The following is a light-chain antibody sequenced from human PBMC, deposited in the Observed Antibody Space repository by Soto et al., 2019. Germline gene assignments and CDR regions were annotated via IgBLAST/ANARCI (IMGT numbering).Light chain of an antibody. CDR1: SSNIGAGYD. J-gene: IGLJ2*01. V-gene: IGLV1-40*01. CDR3: QSYDSILSVVV. CDR2: GNS. Sequence: QPVLTQPPSVSGAPGQRVTISCTGSSSNIGAGYDVHWYQQLPGTAPKLLIYGNSNRPSGVPDRFSGSKSGTSASLAITGLQAEDEADYYCQSYDSILSVVVFGGGTKLTVL.